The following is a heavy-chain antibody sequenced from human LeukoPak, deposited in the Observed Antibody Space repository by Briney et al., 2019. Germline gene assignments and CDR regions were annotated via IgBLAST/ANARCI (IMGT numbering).Heavy chain of an antibody. CDR3: ARTSSGRVHYYGSGEPNWFDP. J-gene: IGHJ5*02. CDR1: GYTFTDYY. CDR2: INPNNGNT. Sequence: ASVKVSCKASGYTFTDYYMHWVRQAPGQGLEWMGWINPNNGNTNYAQKLQGRVTMTTDTSTSTAYMELRSLRSADTAVYYCARTSSGRVHYYGSGEPNWFDPWGQGTLVTVSS. D-gene: IGHD3-10*01. V-gene: IGHV1-18*04.